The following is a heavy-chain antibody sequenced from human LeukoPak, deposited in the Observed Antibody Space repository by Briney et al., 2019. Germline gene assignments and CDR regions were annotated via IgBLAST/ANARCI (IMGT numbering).Heavy chain of an antibody. V-gene: IGHV4-4*02. J-gene: IGHJ6*03. Sequence: SETLSLTCDVSGGSMSSSNWWSWVRQPPGKGLEWIGEIYHSGSTNYNPSLKSRVTISVDKSKNQFSLKLRSVTAAETADYYCARTTEGYCRGGSCFYYYYYMDVWGKGTTVTVSS. CDR1: GGSMSSSNW. CDR3: ARTTEGYCRGGSCFYYYYYMDV. CDR2: IYHSGST. D-gene: IGHD2-15*01.